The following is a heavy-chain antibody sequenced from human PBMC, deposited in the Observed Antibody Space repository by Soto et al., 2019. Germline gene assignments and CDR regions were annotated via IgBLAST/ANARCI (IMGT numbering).Heavy chain of an antibody. V-gene: IGHV1-69*01. J-gene: IGHJ2*01. CDR1: GGNLTNYG. D-gene: IGHD6-6*01. Sequence: QVQLVQSGAEVKKPGSSVKVSCKASGGNLTNYGISWVRQAPGQRLDWMGGIIPIFGTANYAHKFQGRITITADESTSTAYMELSSLRSEDTDVYYCARGGSIAALYWEFDLWGRGTLVTVSS. CDR3: ARGGSIAALYWEFDL. CDR2: IIPIFGTA.